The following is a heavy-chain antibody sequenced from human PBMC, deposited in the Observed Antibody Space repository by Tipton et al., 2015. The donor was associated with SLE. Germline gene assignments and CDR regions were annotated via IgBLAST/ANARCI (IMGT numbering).Heavy chain of an antibody. J-gene: IGHJ6*02. Sequence: LRFSCAVYGRSFSGYYWSWIRQPPGKGLEWIGEINHSGSTNYNPSLKSRVTISVDTSKNQFSLKLSSVTAADTAVYYCASIAVWYYYGMDVWGQGTTVTVSS. D-gene: IGHD2-15*01. CDR3: ASIAVWYYYGMDV. CDR1: GRSFSGYY. V-gene: IGHV4-34*01. CDR2: INHSGST.